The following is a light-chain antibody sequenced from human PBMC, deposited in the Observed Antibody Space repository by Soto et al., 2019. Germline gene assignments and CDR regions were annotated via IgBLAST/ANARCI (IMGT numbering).Light chain of an antibody. CDR3: QQYNTSWT. Sequence: DIQMTQSASTLPASVGRRVNITCRASQNIYTWLAWYQQKPGKAPKLLIYEASSLETGVPSRFSGSGSGTEFTLTISRLQPDDFATYYCQQYNTSWTVGQGTKVDIK. CDR2: EAS. CDR1: QNIYTW. V-gene: IGKV1-5*03. J-gene: IGKJ1*01.